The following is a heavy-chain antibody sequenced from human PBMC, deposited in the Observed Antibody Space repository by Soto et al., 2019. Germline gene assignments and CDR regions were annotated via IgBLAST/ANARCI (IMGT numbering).Heavy chain of an antibody. J-gene: IGHJ5*02. Sequence: SETLSLTCAVYGGSFSGYYWSWIRQPPGKGLEWIGEINHSGSTNYNPSLKSRVTISVDTSKNKFSLKLSSVTAADTAVYYCARDRTPLTTVTTFAGFDPWGQGTLVTVSS. CDR3: ARDRTPLTTVTTFAGFDP. D-gene: IGHD4-17*01. V-gene: IGHV4-34*01. CDR1: GGSFSGYY. CDR2: INHSGST.